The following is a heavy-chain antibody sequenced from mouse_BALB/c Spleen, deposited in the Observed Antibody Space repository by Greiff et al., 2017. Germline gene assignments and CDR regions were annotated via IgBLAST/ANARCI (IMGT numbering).Heavy chain of an antibody. Sequence: VQLQQSGPGLVKPSQSLSLTCTVTGYSITSDYAWNWIRQFPGNKLEWMGYISYSGSTSYNPSLKSRISITRDTSKNQFFLQLNSVTTEDTATYYCATLLRLHGWFAYWGQGTLVTVSA. CDR1: GYSITSDYA. CDR3: ATLLRLHGWFAY. D-gene: IGHD1-2*01. J-gene: IGHJ3*01. CDR2: ISYSGST. V-gene: IGHV3-2*02.